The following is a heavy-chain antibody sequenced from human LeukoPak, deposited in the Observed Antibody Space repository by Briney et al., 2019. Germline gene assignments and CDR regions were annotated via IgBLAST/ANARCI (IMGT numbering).Heavy chain of an antibody. CDR3: AKEAIGYSFSES. J-gene: IGHJ4*02. CDR1: EFTFGSFA. CDR2: IDNSGDAT. Sequence: GGSLRLSCAAFEFTFGSFAMSWVRQAPGKGLEWVSTIDNSGDATYYADSADSVKGRFTISRDNSKNMSYLQLNSLRAEDTAVYYCAKEAIGYSFSESWGQGTLVTVSS. D-gene: IGHD1-26*01. V-gene: IGHV3-23*01.